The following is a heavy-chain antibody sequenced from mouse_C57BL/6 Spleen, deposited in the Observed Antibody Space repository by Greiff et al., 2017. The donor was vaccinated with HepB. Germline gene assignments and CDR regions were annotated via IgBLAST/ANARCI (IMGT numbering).Heavy chain of an antibody. V-gene: IGHV1-15*01. CDR1: GYTFTDYE. Sequence: QVQLKQSGAELVRPGASVTLSCKASGYTFTDYEMHWVKQTPVHGLEWIGAIDPETGGTAYNQKFKGKAILTADKSSSTAYMELRSLTSEDSAVYYCTRLGRIYYDEDFDVWGTGTTVTVSS. CDR2: IDPETGGT. J-gene: IGHJ1*03. CDR3: TRLGRIYYDEDFDV. D-gene: IGHD2-4*01.